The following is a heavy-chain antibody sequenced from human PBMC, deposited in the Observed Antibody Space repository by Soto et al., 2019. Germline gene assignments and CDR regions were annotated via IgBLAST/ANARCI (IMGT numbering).Heavy chain of an antibody. D-gene: IGHD3-22*01. CDR1: CSIFDRSV. CDR3: ATVVKLYYYYSYGMDV. CDR2: INPSGGST. V-gene: IGHV1-46*03. J-gene: IGHJ6*02. Sequence: VSWKAPCSIFDRSVITFVRTTRIQGLEWMGIINPSGGSTSYAQKFQGRVTMTRDTSTSTVYMELSSLRSEDTAVYDGATVVKLYYYYSYGMDVWGQATTFTVS.